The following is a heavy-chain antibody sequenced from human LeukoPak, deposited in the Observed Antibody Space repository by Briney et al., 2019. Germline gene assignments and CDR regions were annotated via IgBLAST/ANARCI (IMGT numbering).Heavy chain of an antibody. J-gene: IGHJ4*02. V-gene: IGHV1-46*01. CDR3: ARGVAGRPLDY. D-gene: IGHD6-19*01. CDR1: GYTFTSYY. Sequence: VASVKVSCKASGYTFTSYYMHWVRQAPGQGLEWMGIINPSGGSTGYAQKFQGRVTMTRDMSTSTVYMELSSLRSEDTAVYYCARGVAGRPLDYWGQGTLVTVSS. CDR2: INPSGGST.